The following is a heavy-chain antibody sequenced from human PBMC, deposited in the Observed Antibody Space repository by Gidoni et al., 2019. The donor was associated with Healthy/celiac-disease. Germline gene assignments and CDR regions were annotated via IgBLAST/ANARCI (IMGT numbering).Heavy chain of an antibody. CDR3: ARPGCSGGSCYRVPVDY. CDR2: IWYDGSNK. CDR1: GFTFSRYG. Sequence: QVQLVEAGGGVGQPGRSRRPSCAAPGFTFSRYGMHWVRQAPGKGPEWVAVIWYDGSNKYYADSVKGRFTISRDNSKNTLYLQMNSLRAEDTAVYYCARPGCSGGSCYRVPVDYWGQGTLVTVSS. D-gene: IGHD2-15*01. J-gene: IGHJ4*02. V-gene: IGHV3-33*08.